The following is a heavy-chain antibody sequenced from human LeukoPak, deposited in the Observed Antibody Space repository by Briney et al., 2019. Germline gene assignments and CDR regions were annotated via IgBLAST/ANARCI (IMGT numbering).Heavy chain of an antibody. J-gene: IGHJ4*02. Sequence: GGSLRLSCAASGFTFSDYYMSWIRQAPGKGLEWASYIGSSGSTMYYADSVKGRFTISRDNSKNTLYLQMNSLRAEDTAVYYCAKYDFWSGYYYFDYWGQGTLVTVSS. CDR1: GFTFSDYY. V-gene: IGHV3-11*01. CDR2: IGSSGSTM. D-gene: IGHD3-3*01. CDR3: AKYDFWSGYYYFDY.